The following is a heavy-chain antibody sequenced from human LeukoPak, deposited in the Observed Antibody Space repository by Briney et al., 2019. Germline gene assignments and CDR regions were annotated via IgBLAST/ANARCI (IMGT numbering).Heavy chain of an antibody. J-gene: IGHJ4*02. D-gene: IGHD6-13*01. CDR1: GGSISSSSYY. CDR2: IYYSGST. Sequence: SETLSLTCTVSGGSISSSSYYWGWIRQPPGKGLEWIGSIYYSGSTYYNPSLKSRVTISVDTSKTQFSLKLNSVTAADRAVYYCARGDGSSPDPFDYWGQGTLVTVSS. CDR3: ARGDGSSPDPFDY. V-gene: IGHV4-39*07.